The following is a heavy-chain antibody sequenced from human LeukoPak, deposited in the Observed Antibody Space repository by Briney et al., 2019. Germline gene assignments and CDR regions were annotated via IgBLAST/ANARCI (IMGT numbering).Heavy chain of an antibody. CDR1: GFTVSSNY. V-gene: IGHV3-66*01. CDR2: IYSGGST. D-gene: IGHD3-16*01. CDR3: AREDYGADPIFDY. J-gene: IGHJ4*02. Sequence: WGSLRRSGAASGFTVSSNYMSWLRQAPGKGLEWVSVIYSGGSTYYADSVKGRFTISRDNSKNTLYLQMNSLRAEDTAVYYCAREDYGADPIFDYWGQGTLVTVSS.